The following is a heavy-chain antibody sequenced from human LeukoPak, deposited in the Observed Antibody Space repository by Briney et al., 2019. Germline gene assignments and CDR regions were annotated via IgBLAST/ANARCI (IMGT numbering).Heavy chain of an antibody. CDR1: GGSISSGGYY. Sequence: SQSLSLTCTVSGGSISSGGYYWSWIRQHPGKGLEWIGYIYYSGSTYYNPSLKSRVTISVDTSKNQFSLKLSSVTAADTAVYYCARDPEYCSSTSCYEVGFDPWGQGTLVTVSS. CDR2: IYYSGST. CDR3: ARDPEYCSSTSCYEVGFDP. D-gene: IGHD2-2*01. V-gene: IGHV4-31*03. J-gene: IGHJ5*02.